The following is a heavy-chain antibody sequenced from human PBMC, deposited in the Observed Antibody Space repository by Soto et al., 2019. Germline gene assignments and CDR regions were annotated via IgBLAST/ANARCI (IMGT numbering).Heavy chain of an antibody. CDR3: AREYTLADNYGLDV. CDR1: GYTFLSYS. Sequence: ASVKVSCKTSGYTFLSYSITWVRQAPGQGLEWMGWIDTYTGNTNYEQKFQGRVTMTTDSSTSTAYMELRSLISDDSAIYYCAREYTLADNYGLDVWGQGTTVTV. D-gene: IGHD3-10*01. V-gene: IGHV1-18*01. CDR2: IDTYTGNT. J-gene: IGHJ6*02.